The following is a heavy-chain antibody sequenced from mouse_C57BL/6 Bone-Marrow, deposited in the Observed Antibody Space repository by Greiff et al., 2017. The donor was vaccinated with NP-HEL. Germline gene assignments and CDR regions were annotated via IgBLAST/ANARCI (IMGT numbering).Heavy chain of an antibody. V-gene: IGHV5-12*01. Sequence: EVQRVESGGGLVQPGGSLKLSCAASGFTFSDYYMYWVRQTPEKRLEWVAYISNGGGSTYYPDTVKGRFTISRDNAKNTLYLQMGRLKSEDTAMYYCARGSSYGYFDVWGTGTTVTVSS. CDR3: ARGSSYGYFDV. D-gene: IGHD1-1*01. CDR2: ISNGGGST. J-gene: IGHJ1*03. CDR1: GFTFSDYY.